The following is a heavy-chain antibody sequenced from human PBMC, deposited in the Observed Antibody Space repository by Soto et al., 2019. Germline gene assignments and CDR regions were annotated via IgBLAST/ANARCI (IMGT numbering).Heavy chain of an antibody. CDR1: GFTFHDYA. V-gene: IGHV3-9*01. D-gene: IGHD2-2*01. J-gene: IGHJ3*02. Sequence: DVQLVESGGGLVQPGRSLRLSCAASGFTFHDYAMHWVRQGPGKGLEWVSGINGRSGTIGYADSVEGRFTISRDNAKNSLYLQMNSLGPEDTALYYCVKGDIVVLPAVSGAFDIWGQGTMVTVS. CDR3: VKGDIVVLPAVSGAFDI. CDR2: INGRSGTI.